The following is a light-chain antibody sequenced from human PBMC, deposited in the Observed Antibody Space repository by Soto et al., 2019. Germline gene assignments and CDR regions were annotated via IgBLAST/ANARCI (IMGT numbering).Light chain of an antibody. CDR2: GAS. CDR3: QQCYRIPRT. V-gene: IGKV1-39*01. Sequence: DIQLTQSPSSLSASVGDRVSITCRASQSIGEYLNWYQQKPGKAPKLLIYGASTVHAGAASGFSGSGSGTDFTLTIRSLQREDFATYYCQQCYRIPRTFGQGTRLEMK. J-gene: IGKJ2*02. CDR1: QSIGEY.